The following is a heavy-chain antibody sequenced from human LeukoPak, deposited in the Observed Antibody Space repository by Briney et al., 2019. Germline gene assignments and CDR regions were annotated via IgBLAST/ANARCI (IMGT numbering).Heavy chain of an antibody. CDR3: ARGGGKSIFGVVPGQSRGFDY. CDR1: GFTFSSYS. D-gene: IGHD3-3*01. J-gene: IGHJ4*02. CDR2: ISSSSSTI. V-gene: IGHV3-48*04. Sequence: GGSLRLSCAASGFTFSSYSMNWVRQAPGKGLEWVSYISSSSSTIHYADSVKGRFTISRDNAKNSLYLQMNSLRAEDTAVYYCARGGGKSIFGVVPGQSRGFDYWGQGTLVTVSS.